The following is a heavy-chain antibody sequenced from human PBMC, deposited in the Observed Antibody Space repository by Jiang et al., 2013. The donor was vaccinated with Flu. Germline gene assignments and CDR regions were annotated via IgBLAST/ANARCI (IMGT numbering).Heavy chain of an antibody. Sequence: GAEVKKPGESLKISCQGSGYSFSSYWIGWVRQMPGKGLEWMGGIYPGDSDSRYSPSFEGQVTISADKSIGTAYLQWSSLKPSDTATYYCARRMLPGTAAFGTQWFDPWGQGTLVTVSP. CDR3: ARRMLPGTAAFGTQWFDP. V-gene: IGHV5-51*01. J-gene: IGHJ5*02. CDR1: GYSFSSYW. D-gene: IGHD6-13*01. CDR2: IYPGDSDS.